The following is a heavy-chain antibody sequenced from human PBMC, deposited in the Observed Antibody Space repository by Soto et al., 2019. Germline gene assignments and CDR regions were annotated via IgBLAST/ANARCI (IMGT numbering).Heavy chain of an antibody. Sequence: SETLSLTCAVSGGSIGGAGYSWSWIRQPPGGGLDWIGYIYESGTILYNPSLKTRLTISLNWSDKQFSLTPNSVTAADTAAYYCARAQFYSGSGNYHNLMFDPWGQGTQVTVSS. CDR2: IYESGTI. V-gene: IGHV4-30-2*01. J-gene: IGHJ5*02. D-gene: IGHD3-10*01. CDR1: GGSIGGAGYS. CDR3: ARAQFYSGSGNYHNLMFDP.